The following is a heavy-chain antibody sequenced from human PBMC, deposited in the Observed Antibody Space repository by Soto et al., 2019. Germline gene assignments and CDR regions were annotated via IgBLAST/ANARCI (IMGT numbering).Heavy chain of an antibody. Sequence: SETLSLTCTVSGGSISSSSYYWGWIRQPPGKGLEWIGSIYYSGSTYYNPSLKSRVTISVDTSKNQFSLKLSSVTAADTAVYYCARAVAGMGNDYWGQGTLVTVSS. CDR3: ARAVAGMGNDY. D-gene: IGHD6-19*01. J-gene: IGHJ4*02. CDR2: IYYSGST. V-gene: IGHV4-39*07. CDR1: GGSISSSSYY.